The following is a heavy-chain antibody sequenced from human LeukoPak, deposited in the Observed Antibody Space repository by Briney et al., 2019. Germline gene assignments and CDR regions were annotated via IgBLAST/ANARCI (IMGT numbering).Heavy chain of an antibody. CDR3: ARDSRFLEWLYPFDY. Sequence: GGSLRLSCAASGFTFSSYAMSWVRQAPGKGLEWVSAISGSGGSTYYADSVKGRFTISRDNSKNTLYLQMNSLRAEDTAVYYCARDSRFLEWLYPFDYWGQGTLVTVSS. V-gene: IGHV3-23*01. J-gene: IGHJ4*02. CDR2: ISGSGGST. CDR1: GFTFSSYA. D-gene: IGHD3-3*01.